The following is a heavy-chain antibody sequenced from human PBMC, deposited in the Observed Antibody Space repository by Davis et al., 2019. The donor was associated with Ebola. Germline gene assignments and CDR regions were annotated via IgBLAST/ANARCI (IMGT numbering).Heavy chain of an antibody. V-gene: IGHV3-7*01. Sequence: GESLKISCAASGFTFSSYWMSWVRQAPGKGLEWVANIKQDGSEKYYVDSVKGRFTISRDNAKNSLYLQMNSLRAEDTAVYYCTTIGGYCSSTSCYRFDPWGQGTLVTVS. CDR2: IKQDGSEK. CDR1: GFTFSSYW. CDR3: TTIGGYCSSTSCYRFDP. J-gene: IGHJ5*02. D-gene: IGHD2-2*01.